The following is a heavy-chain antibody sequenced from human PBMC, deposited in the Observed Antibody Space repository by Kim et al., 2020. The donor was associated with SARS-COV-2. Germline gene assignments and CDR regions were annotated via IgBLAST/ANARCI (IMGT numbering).Heavy chain of an antibody. CDR2: T. D-gene: IGHD3-10*01. CDR3: ARGMSYSFDY. V-gene: IGHV3-74*01. Sequence: TIHANYVRGRFSISSNNAKNTRYLQMNTLRAEDTAVYYCARGMSYSFDYWGQGSLVSVSS. J-gene: IGHJ4*02.